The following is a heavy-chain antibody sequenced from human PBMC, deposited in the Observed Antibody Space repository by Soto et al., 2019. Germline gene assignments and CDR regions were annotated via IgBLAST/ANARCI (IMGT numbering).Heavy chain of an antibody. CDR1: GFTFSSYA. CDR2: ISGSGGST. J-gene: IGHJ6*02. V-gene: IGHV3-23*01. CDR3: AKGAVVAAPTYYCGMDV. D-gene: IGHD2-15*01. Sequence: EVQLLESGGGLVQPGGSLRLSCAASGFTFSSYAMSWVRQAPGKGLEWVSAISGSGGSTYYADSVKGRFTISRDNSKNTLYLQMNSLRAEDTAVYYCAKGAVVAAPTYYCGMDVWGQGTTVTVSS.